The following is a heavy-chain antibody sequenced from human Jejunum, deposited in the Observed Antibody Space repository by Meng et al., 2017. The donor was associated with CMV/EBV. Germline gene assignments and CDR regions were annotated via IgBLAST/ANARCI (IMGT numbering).Heavy chain of an antibody. CDR1: FHDSF. Sequence: FHDSFLHWGRQAPGPGLEWVGLINVNSGETSSAQNLQGRVTMTRDTSISTVYMDLSRLRSDDTALYYCVREGYFCSSSSCYKSFDYWGQGTLVTVSS. J-gene: IGHJ4*02. V-gene: IGHV1-2*02. CDR3: VREGYFCSSSSCYKSFDY. D-gene: IGHD2-2*02. CDR2: INVNSGET.